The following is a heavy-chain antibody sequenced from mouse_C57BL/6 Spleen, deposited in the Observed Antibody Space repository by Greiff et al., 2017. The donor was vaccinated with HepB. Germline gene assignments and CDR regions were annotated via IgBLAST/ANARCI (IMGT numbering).Heavy chain of an antibody. CDR1: GYAFSSSW. V-gene: IGHV1-82*01. J-gene: IGHJ2*01. Sequence: VKLQESGPELVKPGASVKISCKASGYAFSSSWMNWVKQRPGKGLEWIGRIYPGDGDTNYNGKFKGKATLTADKSSSTAYMQLSSLTSEDSAVYFCASQHFDYWGQGTTLTVSS. CDR3: ASQHFDY. CDR2: IYPGDGDT.